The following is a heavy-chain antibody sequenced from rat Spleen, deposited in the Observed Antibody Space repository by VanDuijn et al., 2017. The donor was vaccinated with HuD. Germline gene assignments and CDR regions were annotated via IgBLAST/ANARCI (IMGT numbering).Heavy chain of an antibody. CDR2: ISPSGGRT. Sequence: EVQLVESGGGLVQPGRSLKLSCAASGFTFTNYGMHWIRQAPTKGLEWVASISPSGGRTNYRDSVKGRFTISRDQVESTLYLQMDSLRSEDTATYYCATDGYYDGTYYAVYVMDAWGQGASVTVSS. CDR3: ATDGYYDGTYYAVYVMDA. CDR1: GFTFTNYG. J-gene: IGHJ4*01. V-gene: IGHV5-19*01. D-gene: IGHD1-12*02.